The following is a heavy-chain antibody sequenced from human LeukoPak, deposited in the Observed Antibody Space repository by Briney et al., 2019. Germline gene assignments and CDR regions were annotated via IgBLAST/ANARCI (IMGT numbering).Heavy chain of an antibody. CDR3: ARHGPYDSSGYYYYFDY. J-gene: IGHJ4*02. Sequence: PSETLSLTCTVSGSISSYYWSWIRQPPGKGLEWIGYIYTSGSTNYNPSLKSRVTISVDTSKNQFSLKLSSVTAADTAVYYCARHGPYDSSGYYYYFDYWGQGTLVTVSS. CDR2: IYTSGST. D-gene: IGHD3-22*01. V-gene: IGHV4-4*09. CDR1: GSISSYY.